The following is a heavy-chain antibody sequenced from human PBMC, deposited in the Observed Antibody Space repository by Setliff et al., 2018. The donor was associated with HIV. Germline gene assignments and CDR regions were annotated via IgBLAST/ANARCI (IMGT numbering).Heavy chain of an antibody. J-gene: IGHJ6*03. Sequence: PSETLSLTCTVSGGSIVSGGHYWNWIRQLPGKGLEWIGYIHYSGRPYYSPSLESRITISVDTSKNQFSLKLSSVTAADTAVYYCARLVTVVTLNYMDVWGKGTTVTSP. CDR1: GGSIVSGGHY. V-gene: IGHV4-31*03. CDR3: ARLVTVVTLNYMDV. D-gene: IGHD2-21*02. CDR2: IHYSGRP.